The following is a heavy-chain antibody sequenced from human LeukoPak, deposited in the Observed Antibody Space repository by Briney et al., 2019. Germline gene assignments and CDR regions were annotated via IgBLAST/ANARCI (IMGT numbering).Heavy chain of an antibody. CDR3: ARDSRTPVATRCTEFDP. Sequence: GRSLRLSCAASGFTFSSYAMHWVRQAPGKGLEWVAVISYDGSNKYYADSVKGRFTISRDNSKNTLYLQMNSLRAEDTAVYYCARDSRTPVATRCTEFDPWGQGTLVTVSS. CDR1: GFTFSSYA. J-gene: IGHJ5*02. CDR2: ISYDGSNK. V-gene: IGHV3-30-3*01. D-gene: IGHD5-12*01.